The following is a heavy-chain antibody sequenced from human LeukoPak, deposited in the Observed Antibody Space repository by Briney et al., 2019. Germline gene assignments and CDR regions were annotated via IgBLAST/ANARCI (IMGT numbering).Heavy chain of an antibody. J-gene: IGHJ4*02. D-gene: IGHD2-2*01. CDR2: FNPSGGST. Sequence: ASVKVSCKASGYTFTSYYMHWVRQAPGQGLEWMGRFNPSGGSTSYAQKLQGRVTMTRDTSTSTVHMELSSLRSEDTAVYYCARAAVVVGTRYYFDYWGQGTLVTVSS. CDR3: ARAAVVVGTRYYFDY. V-gene: IGHV1-46*04. CDR1: GYTFTSYY.